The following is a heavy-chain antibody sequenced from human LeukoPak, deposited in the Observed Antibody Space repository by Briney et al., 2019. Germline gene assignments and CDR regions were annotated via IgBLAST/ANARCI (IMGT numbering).Heavy chain of an antibody. Sequence: GGSLRLSCAASGFTFSAYSMNWVRQAPGKGLEWVSSISSSGSYKYYADSVMGRFTISRDNAKNSLYLQMNSLRAEDTAVYYCARETGYSVYDYYYMDVWGKGTTVTISS. J-gene: IGHJ6*03. CDR1: GFTFSAYS. V-gene: IGHV3-21*01. D-gene: IGHD2-21*01. CDR3: ARETGYSVYDYYYMDV. CDR2: ISSSGSYK.